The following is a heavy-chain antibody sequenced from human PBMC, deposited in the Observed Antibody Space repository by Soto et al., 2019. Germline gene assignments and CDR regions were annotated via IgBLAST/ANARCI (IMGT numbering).Heavy chain of an antibody. Sequence: QVQLVQSGAEMKKPGSSVKVSCKASGGIFGTYTINWVRQAPGQGLEWMGRIIPLLNKADYAQKFQGRVTISVERSADTAYMALGSRTSGDTAVYYCARGHHGWLDPWGQGSLVTVSS. CDR3: ARGHHGWLDP. CDR2: IIPLLNKA. CDR1: GGIFGTYT. V-gene: IGHV1-69*02. J-gene: IGHJ5*02.